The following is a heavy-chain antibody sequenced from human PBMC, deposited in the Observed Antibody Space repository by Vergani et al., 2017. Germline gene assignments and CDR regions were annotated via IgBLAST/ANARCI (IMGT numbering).Heavy chain of an antibody. CDR1: GYTFTGYY. Sequence: QVQLVQSGAEVKKPGASVKVSCKASGYTFTGYYMHWVRQAPGQGLEWMGWINPNSGGTNYAQKFQGRVTMTRDTSISTAYMELSRLRSDDTAVYYWARVPTYCSSTSCYSGAFDIWGQGTMVTVSS. V-gene: IGHV1-2*02. D-gene: IGHD2-2*01. J-gene: IGHJ3*02. CDR3: ARVPTYCSSTSCYSGAFDI. CDR2: INPNSGGT.